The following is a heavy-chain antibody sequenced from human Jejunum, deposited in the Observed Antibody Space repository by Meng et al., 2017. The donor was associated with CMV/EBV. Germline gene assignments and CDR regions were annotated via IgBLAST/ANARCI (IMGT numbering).Heavy chain of an antibody. V-gene: IGHV3-11*01. J-gene: IGHJ4*02. CDR3: ARDSITVAGSPGFDY. CDR2: ISSSGNTI. Sequence: SVFSILDFYMTCVRQAPGKGLEWVSYISSSGNTIYYADSVKGRFTISRDDAQNSLHLQMNSLRPEDTAMYYCARDSITVAGSPGFDYWGQGILVTVSS. CDR1: VFSILDFY. D-gene: IGHD6-19*01.